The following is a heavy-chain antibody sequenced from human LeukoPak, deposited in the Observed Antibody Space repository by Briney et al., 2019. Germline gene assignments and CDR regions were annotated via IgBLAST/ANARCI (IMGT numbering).Heavy chain of an antibody. CDR2: ISGSGSST. J-gene: IGHJ4*02. D-gene: IGHD5-18*01. CDR1: GFTVSSNY. CDR3: AKGPKEIQPYYFDY. V-gene: IGHV3-23*01. Sequence: PGGSLRLSCAASGFTVSSNYMSWVRQAPGKGLEWVSAISGSGSSTYYADSVKGRFTISRDNSKNTLYLQMNSLRAEDTAVHYCAKGPKEIQPYYFDYWGQGTLVTVSS.